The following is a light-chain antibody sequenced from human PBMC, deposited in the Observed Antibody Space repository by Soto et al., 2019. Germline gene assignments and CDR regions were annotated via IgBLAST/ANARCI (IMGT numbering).Light chain of an antibody. Sequence: QSALTQSPSASGTPGQRVTISCSGSSSNIGSYSVDWYQQLPGTAPRLLIYTDDQRPSGVPDRFSGSKSGTSASLAISGLQSEDEADYYCAAWDDSLNGPVFGGGTKLTVL. CDR2: TDD. CDR3: AAWDDSLNGPV. V-gene: IGLV1-44*01. CDR1: SSNIGSYS. J-gene: IGLJ3*02.